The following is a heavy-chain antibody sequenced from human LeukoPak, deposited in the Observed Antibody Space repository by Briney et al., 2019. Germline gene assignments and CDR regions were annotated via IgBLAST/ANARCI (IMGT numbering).Heavy chain of an antibody. D-gene: IGHD3-22*01. CDR1: GYTFTGYY. Sequence: SVKVSCKASGYTFTGYYMHWVRQAPGQGLEWMGWINPNSGGTKYAQKFQGRVTMTRDMSISTAYMELSRLRSDDTALYYCARGRLMYYYDSPGGGAFDIWGQGTMVTVSS. J-gene: IGHJ3*02. CDR2: INPNSGGT. V-gene: IGHV1-2*02. CDR3: ARGRLMYYYDSPGGGAFDI.